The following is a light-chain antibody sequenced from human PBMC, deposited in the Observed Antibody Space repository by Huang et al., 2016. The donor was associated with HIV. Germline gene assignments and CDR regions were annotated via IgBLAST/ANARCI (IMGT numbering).Light chain of an antibody. CDR2: TAS. V-gene: IGKV1-33*01. J-gene: IGKJ5*01. CDR3: QQYKNVPIT. Sequence: DIQMTQSPSSLSAAVGDRVTITCQASQDIADYLNWYHHKPGQAPKLLIHTASNLETGVPSRFTGSGSGTHFSFTISTLQPEDIGSYYCQQYKNVPITFGQETRLEIK. CDR1: QDIADY.